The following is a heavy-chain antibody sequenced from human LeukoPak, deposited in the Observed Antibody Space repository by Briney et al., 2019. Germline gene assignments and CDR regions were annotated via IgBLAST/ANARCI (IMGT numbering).Heavy chain of an antibody. CDR1: GGSFSGYY. CDR2: INHSGST. J-gene: IGHJ4*02. D-gene: IGHD3-10*01. V-gene: IGHV4-34*01. Sequence: SEALSLTCAVYGGSFSGYYWSWIRQPPGKGLEWIGEINHSGSTNYNPSLKSRVTISVDTSKNQFSLKLSSVTAADTAVYYCARGGVGGDYWGQGTLVTVSS. CDR3: ARGGVGGDY.